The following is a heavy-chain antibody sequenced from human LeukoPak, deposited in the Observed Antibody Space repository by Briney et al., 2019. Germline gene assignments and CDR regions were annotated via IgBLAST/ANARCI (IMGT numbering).Heavy chain of an antibody. J-gene: IGHJ4*02. CDR1: GGSISSYY. D-gene: IGHD3-22*01. CDR3: ARVGYYYDSSGFYDY. Sequence: SETLSLTCTVSGGSISSYYWSWIRQPPGKGLEWIGYIYYSGSTNYNPSLKSRVTISVDTSKNQFSLKPSSVTAADTAVYYCARVGYYYDSSGFYDYWGQGTLVTVSS. CDR2: IYYSGST. V-gene: IGHV4-59*01.